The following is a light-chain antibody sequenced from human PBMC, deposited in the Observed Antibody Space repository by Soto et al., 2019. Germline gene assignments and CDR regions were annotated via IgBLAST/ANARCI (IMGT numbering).Light chain of an antibody. Sequence: DIQMTQSPSTLSASVGDRVTITCRASQSINNWLAWYQQKPGKAPKLLISTSSNLKSGGPSRFSGTGSGTEFTLTISSLQPDDFARYYCQQYDSYPFTFGGGTKVEI. V-gene: IGKV1-5*03. J-gene: IGKJ4*01. CDR1: QSINNW. CDR2: TSS. CDR3: QQYDSYPFT.